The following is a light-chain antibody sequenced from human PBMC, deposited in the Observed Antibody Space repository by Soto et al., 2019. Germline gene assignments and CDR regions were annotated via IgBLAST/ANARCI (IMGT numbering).Light chain of an antibody. CDR1: SGSIASNY. J-gene: IGLJ3*02. CDR3: QSYDATNQV. CDR2: EDN. Sequence: NFMLTQPHSVSESPGKTVTISCTRSSGSIASNYVQWYQQRPGSSPTTVIYEDNQRPFGVPDRFSGSIDSSSNSASLTISGLETEDEADYYCQSYDATNQVFGGGTKVTVL. V-gene: IGLV6-57*01.